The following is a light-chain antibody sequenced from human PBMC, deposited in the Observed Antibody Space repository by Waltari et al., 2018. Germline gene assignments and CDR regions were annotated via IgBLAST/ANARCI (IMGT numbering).Light chain of an antibody. Sequence: DIQVTQSPSSLSASVGDRVTITCRASQNIKNYLSWYKHKEGKAPKLLIYPASTLHSGVPLRFSGSGSGTDFTLVISSLQPEDFATYYCQQTYTAPLSFGAGTKVEMK. J-gene: IGKJ4*01. CDR3: QQTYTAPLS. V-gene: IGKV1-39*01. CDR2: PAS. CDR1: QNIKNY.